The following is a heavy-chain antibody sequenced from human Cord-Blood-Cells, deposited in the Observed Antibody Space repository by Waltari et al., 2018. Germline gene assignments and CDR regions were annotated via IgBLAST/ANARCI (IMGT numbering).Heavy chain of an antibody. D-gene: IGHD4-17*01. CDR2: INPNSGGT. CDR3: ARAGGDYGDYD. V-gene: IGHV1-2*02. CDR1: GYTFTGYY. Sequence: QVQLVQSGAEVKKPGASVKVSCKASGYTFTGYYMHWVRQAPGQGLEWMGWINPNSGGTNYAPKFQGRVTMTRDTSISTAYMELSRLRSDDTAVYYCARAGGDYGDYDWGQGTLVTVSS. J-gene: IGHJ4*02.